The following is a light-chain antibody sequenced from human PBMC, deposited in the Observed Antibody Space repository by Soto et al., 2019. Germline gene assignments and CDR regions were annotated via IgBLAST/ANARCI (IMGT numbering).Light chain of an antibody. Sequence: DIQMTQSPSSLSASVGDRVTITCRASQGISKYVAWFQQRPGEAPKSLIYATSRLQSGVPSRFSGSGSGTDFTLTISSLQPEDFATYYWQQYDSFPRTFGQGTKLEMK. CDR3: QQYDSFPRT. J-gene: IGKJ2*01. CDR1: QGISKY. CDR2: ATS. V-gene: IGKV1-16*01.